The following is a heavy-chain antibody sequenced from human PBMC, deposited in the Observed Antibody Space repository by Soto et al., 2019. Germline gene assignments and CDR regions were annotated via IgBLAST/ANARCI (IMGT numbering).Heavy chain of an antibody. CDR1: GFTFGSYT. CDR2: IGGIRAKT. CDR3: AKAGPVTARIRFDS. J-gene: IGHJ4*02. Sequence: VQLLESGGGLVQPGGSLTLSCAGSGFTFGSYTMAWVRQAPGKGLEWVAGIGGIRAKTYYADSVKGRFSISRDNPRNTLYLQMNSLRVDDTGVYYCAKAGPVTARIRFDSWGQGARVVVSS. V-gene: IGHV3-23*01. D-gene: IGHD2-21*02.